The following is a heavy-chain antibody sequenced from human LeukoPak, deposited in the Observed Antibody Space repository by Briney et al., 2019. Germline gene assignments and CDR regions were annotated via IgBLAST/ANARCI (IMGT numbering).Heavy chain of an antibody. Sequence: PSETLSLTCAVYGGSFSGYYWTWIRQAPGKGLEWIGEINPSGRISYNPSLKSRLTISVDASKNQFSLNLRSLTAADTAVYYCARGRQEVSMIVVVMTGVSYYLDVWGKGTRSPSP. V-gene: IGHV4-34*01. D-gene: IGHD3-22*01. CDR2: INPSGRI. CDR3: ARGRQEVSMIVVVMTGVSYYLDV. J-gene: IGHJ6*03. CDR1: GGSFSGYY.